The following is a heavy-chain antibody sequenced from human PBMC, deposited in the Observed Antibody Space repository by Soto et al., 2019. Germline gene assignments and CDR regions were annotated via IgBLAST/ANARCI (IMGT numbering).Heavy chain of an antibody. CDR3: ARGSSSSWYVYGY. CDR2: INAGNGNT. J-gene: IGHJ4*02. D-gene: IGHD6-13*01. Sequence: GASVKVSCKASGYTFTSYAMHWVRQAPGQRLEWMGWINAGNGNTKYSQKFQGRVTITRDTSASTAYMELSSLRSEDTAVYYCARGSSSSWYVYGYWGQGTLVTVSS. CDR1: GYTFTSYA. V-gene: IGHV1-3*01.